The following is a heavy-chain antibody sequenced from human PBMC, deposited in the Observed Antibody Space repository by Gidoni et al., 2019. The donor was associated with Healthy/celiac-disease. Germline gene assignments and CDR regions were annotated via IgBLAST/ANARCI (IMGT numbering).Heavy chain of an antibody. CDR2: TYYRSKWFT. J-gene: IGHJ3*02. Sequence: QVQLQQSGPGLVKPSQTLSLTCAISGDSVSSHSTAWNWIRQSPSRGLDWLGRTYYRSKWFTNYAVSVKSRIIINPDTSKNQFFLQLNSVTPEDTAVYYCAREGGDAFDIWGQGAMVTVSS. V-gene: IGHV6-1*02. CDR1: GDSVSSHSTA. CDR3: AREGGDAFDI.